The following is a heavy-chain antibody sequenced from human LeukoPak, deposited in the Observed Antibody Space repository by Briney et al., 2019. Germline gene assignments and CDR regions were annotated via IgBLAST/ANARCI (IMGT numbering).Heavy chain of an antibody. D-gene: IGHD5-24*01. J-gene: IGHJ4*02. CDR1: GFTFSSYA. CDR2: IKQDGSKK. CDR3: TRVGYIDEGIDY. V-gene: IGHV3-7*04. Sequence: GGSLRLSCAASGFTFSSYAMSWAHQAPGKGLEWVANIKQDGSKKSYVDSVKGRFTISRDNAKNSLYLQMNSLRAEDTAIYYCTRVGYIDEGIDYWGQGTLVTVSS.